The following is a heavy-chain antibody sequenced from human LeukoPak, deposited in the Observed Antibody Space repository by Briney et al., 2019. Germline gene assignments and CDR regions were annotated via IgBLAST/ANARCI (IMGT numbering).Heavy chain of an antibody. D-gene: IGHD2-15*01. V-gene: IGHV3-23*01. J-gene: IGHJ3*02. CDR3: AKSTTGYCSGGSCYPPDAFDI. CDR2: ISGSGGST. Sequence: HTGGSLRLSCAASGFTFSSYAMSWVRQAPGKGLEWVSAISGSGGSTYYADSVKGRFTISRDNSKNTLYLQMNSLRAEDTAVYYCAKSTTGYCSGGSCYPPDAFDIWGQGTMVTVSS. CDR1: GFTFSSYA.